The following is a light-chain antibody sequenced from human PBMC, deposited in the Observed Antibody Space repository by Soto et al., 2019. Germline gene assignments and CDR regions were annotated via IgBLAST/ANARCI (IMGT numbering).Light chain of an antibody. CDR3: QHYVSPPIT. Sequence: EVVMTQSPAILSVSPGERATLSCRASPSVTNYLAWYQQKPGQAPRLLIYGAFNRATGIPARFSGSGSGTDFTLTISRLEPEDFAVYYCQHYVSPPITFGQGTRLEIK. V-gene: IGKV3D-15*01. J-gene: IGKJ5*01. CDR2: GAF. CDR1: PSVTNY.